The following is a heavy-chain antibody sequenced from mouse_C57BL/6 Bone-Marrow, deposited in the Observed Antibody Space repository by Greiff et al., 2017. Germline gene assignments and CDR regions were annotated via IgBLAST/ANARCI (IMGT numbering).Heavy chain of an antibody. CDR1: GYTFPSYG. D-gene: IGHD2-3*01. Sequence: EVQLQQSGAELVRPGSSVKMSCKASGYTFPSYGINWVKQRPGQGLEWIGYIYHGNGYTEYNEKFKGKATLASDTSSSTAYMQLSSLTSEDSAIYFCARGDGSPMDYWGQGTSVTVSS. CDR3: ARGDGSPMDY. J-gene: IGHJ4*01. CDR2: IYHGNGYT. V-gene: IGHV1-58*01.